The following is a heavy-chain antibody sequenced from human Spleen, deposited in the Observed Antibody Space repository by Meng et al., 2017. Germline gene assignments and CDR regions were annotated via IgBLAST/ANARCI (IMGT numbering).Heavy chain of an antibody. CDR2: INQRGDT. CDR1: GGSFSGYY. J-gene: IGHJ4*02. CDR3: ARTRVLYYFDQ. V-gene: IGHV4-34*02. D-gene: IGHD2/OR15-2a*01. Sequence: QVQLQQWGAGLLKPSEALSLTCAVYGGSFSGYYWSWIRRPPGKGLEWIGEINQRGDTKHNPSLRSRVTISVDTSKNQFSLKLNSVTAADTAVYYCARTRVLYYFDQWGQGTLVTVSS.